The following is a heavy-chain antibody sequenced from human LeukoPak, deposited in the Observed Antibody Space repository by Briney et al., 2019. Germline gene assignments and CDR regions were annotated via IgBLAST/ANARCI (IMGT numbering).Heavy chain of an antibody. Sequence: PGGSLRLSCAASGITVSSNYMTWVRQAPGKGLEWVSVIYSGSSTYYADSVKGRFTISRDNSKNTLYLQMNSLRAEDTAVYYCAKRSERIVVVPAAFDYWGQGTLVTVSS. V-gene: IGHV3-53*05. CDR1: GITVSSNY. J-gene: IGHJ4*02. CDR2: IYSGSST. D-gene: IGHD2-2*01. CDR3: AKRSERIVVVPAAFDY.